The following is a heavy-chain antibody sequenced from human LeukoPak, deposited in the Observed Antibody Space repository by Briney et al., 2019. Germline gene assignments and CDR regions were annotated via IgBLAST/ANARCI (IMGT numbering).Heavy chain of an antibody. V-gene: IGHV4-59*01. CDR1: GGSIDNDY. J-gene: IGHJ2*01. CDR2: MFYRGST. CDR3: AKRGFWSVYYGWYFDL. D-gene: IGHD3-3*01. Sequence: PSETLSLTCTVSGGSIDNDYWSWIRQPPGKGLEWIGYMFYRGSTNYNPSLKSRVALSIDTSMNQFSLKLSSVTAADTAVYYCAKRGFWSVYYGWYFDLWGRGTLVTVSS.